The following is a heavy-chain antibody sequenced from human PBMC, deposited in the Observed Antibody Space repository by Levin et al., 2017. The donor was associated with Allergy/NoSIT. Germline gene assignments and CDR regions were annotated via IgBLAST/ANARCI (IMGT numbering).Heavy chain of an antibody. V-gene: IGHV3-9*01. CDR3: AKDVFDCRGTSCYGYYFYGMDV. CDR2: INWNGDIL. Sequence: QPGGSLRLSCAASGFTFDDFAMHWVRQAPGKGLEWVSGINWNGDILDYADSVKGRFTISRDNAKNSLHLQMNSVRVEDTALYYCAKDVFDCRGTSCYGYYFYGMDVWGQGTTVTVSS. CDR1: GFTFDDFA. D-gene: IGHD2-2*01. J-gene: IGHJ6*02.